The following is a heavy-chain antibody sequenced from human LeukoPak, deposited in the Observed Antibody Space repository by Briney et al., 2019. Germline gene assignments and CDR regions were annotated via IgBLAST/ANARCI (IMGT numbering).Heavy chain of an antibody. Sequence: PGGTLRLSCAASGFTFSNAWMTWVRQAPGKGLEWVGRIKGRTDGGTADYAAPVKGRFTISRDDSRNTLFLQMNTLKTEDTAVYYCTRHADLDYWGQGTLVTVSS. CDR1: GFTFSNAW. CDR2: IKGRTDGGTA. V-gene: IGHV3-15*01. J-gene: IGHJ4*02. CDR3: TRHADLDY.